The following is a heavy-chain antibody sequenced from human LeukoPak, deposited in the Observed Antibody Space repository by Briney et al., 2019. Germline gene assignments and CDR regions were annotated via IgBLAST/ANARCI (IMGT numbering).Heavy chain of an antibody. V-gene: IGHV3-21*01. J-gene: IGHJ6*02. CDR1: GFTFSSYS. CDR2: ISSSSSYI. CDR3: ARDWGYYYYYGMDV. Sequence: GGSLRLSCAASGFTFSSYSMNWVRQAPGKGLEWVSSISSSSSYIYYADSVKGRFTISRDNAKNSLYLQMNSLRAEDTAVYYCARDWGYYYYYGMDVWGQGTTVTVSS. D-gene: IGHD3-16*01.